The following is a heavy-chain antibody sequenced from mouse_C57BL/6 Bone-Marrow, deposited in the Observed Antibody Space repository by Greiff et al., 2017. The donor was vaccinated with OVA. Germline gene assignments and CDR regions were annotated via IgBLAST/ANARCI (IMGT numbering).Heavy chain of an antibody. V-gene: IGHV1-50*01. CDR2: IDPSDSYT. CDR1: GYTFTSYW. CDR3: ARDYYGYDY. D-gene: IGHD1-2*01. Sequence: QVQLQQPGAELVKPGASVKLSCKASGYTFTSYWMQWVKQRPGQGLEWIGEIDPSDSYTNYNQKFKGKAPLTVDTSSSTAYMQLSSLTSEDSAVYYCARDYYGYDYWGQGTTLTGSS. J-gene: IGHJ2*01.